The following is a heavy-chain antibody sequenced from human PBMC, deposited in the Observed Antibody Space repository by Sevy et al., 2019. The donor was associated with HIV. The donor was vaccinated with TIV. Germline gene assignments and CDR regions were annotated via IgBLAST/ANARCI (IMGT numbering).Heavy chain of an antibody. Sequence: GGSLRLSCTGSGFTFGDYAMSWIRQAPGKGLEWVGFIRSQTYGGTTEYAASVKGRFTISRDNSKSIAYLQMNSLKTEDTAVYYCTRALGTISPYYYYGLDVWGQGTTVTVSS. CDR1: GFTFGDYA. D-gene: IGHD3-3*01. CDR2: IRSQTYGGTT. V-gene: IGHV3-49*03. CDR3: TRALGTISPYYYYGLDV. J-gene: IGHJ6*02.